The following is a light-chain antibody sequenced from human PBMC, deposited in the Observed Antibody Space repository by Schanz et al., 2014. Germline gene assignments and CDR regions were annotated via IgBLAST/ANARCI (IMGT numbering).Light chain of an antibody. CDR2: DAS. CDR1: QSINSW. CDR3: QQYNSYLLT. V-gene: IGKV1-5*01. Sequence: DIQMTQSPSTLSASVGDRVTITCRASQSINSWLAWYQQKPGKAPKVLIYDASSLESGVPSRFSGSGSGTEFTLTISRLQPDDFATYYCQQYNSYLLTFGGGTKVEIK. J-gene: IGKJ4*01.